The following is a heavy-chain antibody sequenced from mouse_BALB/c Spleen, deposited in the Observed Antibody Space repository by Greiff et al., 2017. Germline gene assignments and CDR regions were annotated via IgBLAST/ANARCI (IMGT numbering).Heavy chain of an antibody. V-gene: IGHV5-17*02. D-gene: IGHD1-1*01. CDR2: ISSGSSTI. J-gene: IGHJ4*01. CDR3: ARRDYGNAMDY. Sequence: EVQLVESGGGLVQPGGSRTLSCAASGFTFSSFGMHWVRQAPEKGLEWVAYISSGSSTISYADTVKGRFTISRDNPKNTLFLQMTRLRSEDTAMYYCARRDYGNAMDYWGQGTSVTVSS. CDR1: GFTFSSFG.